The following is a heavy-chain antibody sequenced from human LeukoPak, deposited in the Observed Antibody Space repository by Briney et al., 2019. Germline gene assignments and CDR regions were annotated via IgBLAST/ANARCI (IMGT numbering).Heavy chain of an antibody. J-gene: IGHJ6*02. CDR3: ARDRLGMDV. CDR2: ISGSGGST. Sequence: GGSLRLSCAASGFTFSSYAMRWVRQAPGKGLEWVSAISGSGGSTYYADSVKGRFTISRDNAKNTLYLQMNSLRAEDTAVYYCARDRLGMDVWGQGTTVTVSS. CDR1: GFTFSSYA. V-gene: IGHV3-23*01.